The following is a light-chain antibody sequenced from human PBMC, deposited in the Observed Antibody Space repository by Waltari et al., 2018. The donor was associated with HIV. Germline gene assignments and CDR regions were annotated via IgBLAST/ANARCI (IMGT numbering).Light chain of an antibody. CDR3: QPYDNLPLT. CDR2: DAS. J-gene: IGKJ4*01. V-gene: IGKV1-33*01. Sequence: DIQMTQSPSSRSASVGDRVTITCQARQDITNYLNWYQQKPGKAPKLLIYDASSLETGVPSRFGGSGSGTDFTFTISSLQPEDIATYYCQPYDNLPLTFGGGTEVEI. CDR1: QDITNY.